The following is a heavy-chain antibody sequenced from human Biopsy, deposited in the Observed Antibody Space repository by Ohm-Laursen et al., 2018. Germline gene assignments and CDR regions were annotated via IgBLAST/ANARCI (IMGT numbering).Heavy chain of an antibody. CDR2: VYYNGNT. Sequence: SDTLSLTCAVTYGSISGHFWSWIRQAPGKGLEWIGYVYYNGNTNYSPSLKSRATISLDTSKDRFSLKLTSVTAADTAVYYCARRIGSSWEWAFDIGGRGTMVTVSS. D-gene: IGHD6-13*01. J-gene: IGHJ3*02. CDR1: YGSISGHF. CDR3: ARRIGSSWEWAFDI. V-gene: IGHV4-59*08.